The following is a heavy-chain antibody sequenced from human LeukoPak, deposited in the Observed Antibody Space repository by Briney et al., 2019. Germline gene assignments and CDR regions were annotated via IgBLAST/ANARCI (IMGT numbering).Heavy chain of an antibody. Sequence: GGSLRLSCAASGFTFSTYSMNWVRQAPGKGLEWVSSITSPVGRMYYADSVKGRFTNSRDNAKNSLYLQMNSLRAEDTAVYYCARSSYTSGSSYFDYWGQGTQVTVSA. J-gene: IGHJ4*02. CDR1: GFTFSTYS. D-gene: IGHD3-10*01. CDR3: ARSSYTSGSSYFDY. CDR2: ITSPVGRM. V-gene: IGHV3-21*04.